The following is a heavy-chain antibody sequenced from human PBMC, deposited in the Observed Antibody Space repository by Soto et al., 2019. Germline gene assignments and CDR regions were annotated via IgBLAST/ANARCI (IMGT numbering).Heavy chain of an antibody. Sequence: GASVKVSCKASGNTLTSYDINWVRQAPGQGLEWMGWMNPNSGNTGYAQKFQGRVTMTRSTSISTVYMELSSLRFEDTAVYYCARGESCGGDCYRNWGQGTPVTVSS. CDR1: GNTLTSYD. D-gene: IGHD2-21*02. CDR2: MNPNSGNT. J-gene: IGHJ4*02. V-gene: IGHV1-8*01. CDR3: ARGESCGGDCYRN.